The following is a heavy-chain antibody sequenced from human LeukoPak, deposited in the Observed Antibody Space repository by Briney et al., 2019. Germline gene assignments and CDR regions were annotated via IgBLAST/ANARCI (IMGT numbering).Heavy chain of an antibody. Sequence: SETLSLTCAVYGGSFSGYYWSWIRQPPGKGLEWIGEINHSGSTNYNPSLKSRVTISVDTSKNQFSLKLSSVTAADTAVYYCARGIPVFDYWGPGTLVTVSS. D-gene: IGHD2-2*01. CDR1: GGSFSGYY. CDR2: INHSGST. CDR3: ARGIPVFDY. V-gene: IGHV4-34*01. J-gene: IGHJ4*02.